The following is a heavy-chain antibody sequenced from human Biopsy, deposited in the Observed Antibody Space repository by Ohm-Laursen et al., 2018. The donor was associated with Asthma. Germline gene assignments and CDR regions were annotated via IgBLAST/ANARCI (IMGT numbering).Heavy chain of an antibody. D-gene: IGHD4-17*01. CDR1: GYSLTDLS. CDR2: HDHEEGGT. Sequence: AASVKVSCKISGYSLTDLSMHWVRQAPGQGLEWMGGHDHEEGGTVNARRFQGRVTMTEDTSTDTAYMELSSLSSDDTAVYYCAPDFPKDYVRYNFQFWGQGTLVTVSS. CDR3: APDFPKDYVRYNFQF. J-gene: IGHJ4*02. V-gene: IGHV1-24*01.